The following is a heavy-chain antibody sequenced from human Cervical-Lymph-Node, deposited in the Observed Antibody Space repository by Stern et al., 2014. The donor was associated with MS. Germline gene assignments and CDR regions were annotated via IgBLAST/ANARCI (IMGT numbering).Heavy chain of an antibody. Sequence: EAQLVESGGGLVQPGGSQRLSCVASGSTFSTSWMSWVPQAPGKGLEWVANINRDGSETYYLDSVKGRFTISRDNAKSSLYLEMNSLRAEDTAVYYCTRFLQSGWSDLFDSWGRGTLVTVSS. CDR3: TRFLQSGWSDLFDS. V-gene: IGHV3-7*01. D-gene: IGHD6-19*01. J-gene: IGHJ5*01. CDR1: GSTFSTSW. CDR2: INRDGSET.